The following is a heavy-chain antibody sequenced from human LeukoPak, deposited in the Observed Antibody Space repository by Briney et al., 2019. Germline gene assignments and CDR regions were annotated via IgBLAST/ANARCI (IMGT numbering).Heavy chain of an antibody. V-gene: IGHV1-2*04. CDR1: GYTFTGYY. J-gene: IGHJ4*02. CDR3: ASTATVGGFLDLDY. CDR2: INPNSGGT. Sequence: ASVKVSCKASGYTFTGYYMHWVRQAPGQGLEWMGWINPNSGGTNYAQKFQGWVTMTRDTSISTAYMELSRLRSDDTAVYYCASTATVGGFLDLDYWGQGTLVTVSS. D-gene: IGHD3-3*01.